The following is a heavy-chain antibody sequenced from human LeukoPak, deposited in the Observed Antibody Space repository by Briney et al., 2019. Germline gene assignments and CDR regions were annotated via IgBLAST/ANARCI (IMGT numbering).Heavy chain of an antibody. Sequence: SETLSLTCTVSGDSISSYYWSWIRQPPGKGLEWIGYISYSVSTNYNPSLESRVTISGDTSKNQFSLKLSSVTAADTAFYYCARQSRGTTARLFDYWGQGTLVTVSS. CDR3: ARQSRGTTARLFDY. V-gene: IGHV4-59*08. D-gene: IGHD1-1*01. CDR1: GDSISSYY. J-gene: IGHJ4*02. CDR2: ISYSVST.